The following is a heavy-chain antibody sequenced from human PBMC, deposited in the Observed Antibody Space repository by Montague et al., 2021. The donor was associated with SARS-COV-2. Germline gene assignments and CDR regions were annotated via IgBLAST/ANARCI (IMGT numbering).Heavy chain of an antibody. D-gene: IGHD1-1*01. CDR1: GLTFSDSW. V-gene: IGHV3-74*03. J-gene: IGHJ4*02. CDR3: ARGYSD. CDR2: INGDGSRT. Sequence: SLRLSCAASGLTFSDSWMHWVRQAPGKGLVWVSGINGDGSRTVYADSVKGRFTISRDNAKNTLFLQMNILRAEDTADYYCARGYSDWGQGTLVTVSS.